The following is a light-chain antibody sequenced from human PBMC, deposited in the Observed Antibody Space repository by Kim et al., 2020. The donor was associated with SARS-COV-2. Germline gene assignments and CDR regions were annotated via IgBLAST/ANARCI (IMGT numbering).Light chain of an antibody. V-gene: IGLV6-57*03. CDR3: QSYDSSIVV. Sequence: GKTVTISCTRSSGSIASNYVQWYQQRPGSAPTTVIYEDNQRPSGVPDRFSGSIDSSSNSASLTISGLKTEDEDDYYCQSYDSSIVVFGGGTQLTVL. CDR2: EDN. J-gene: IGLJ2*01. CDR1: SGSIASNY.